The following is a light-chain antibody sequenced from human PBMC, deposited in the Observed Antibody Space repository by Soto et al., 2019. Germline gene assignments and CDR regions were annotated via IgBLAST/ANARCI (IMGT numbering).Light chain of an antibody. CDR1: QSVRTT. CDR3: QQYTDWPTT. J-gene: IGKJ1*01. CDR2: GAS. Sequence: IVVRKSPATLSVSQWQGSTLYCSASQSVRTTVAWYHQRPGQAPRLLIYGASTRATGVPDRFSGGGSGTDFTLTVTSLQSEDFGIYYCQQYTDWPTTFGRGTKVDI. V-gene: IGKV3-15*01.